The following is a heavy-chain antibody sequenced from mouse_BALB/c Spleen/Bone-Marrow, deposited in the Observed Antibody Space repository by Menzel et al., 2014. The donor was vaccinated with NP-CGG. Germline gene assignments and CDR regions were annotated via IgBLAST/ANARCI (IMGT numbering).Heavy chain of an antibody. CDR3: ARLNYYGNLFV. CDR2: INPDSSTI. Sequence: EVKEVESGGGLVQPGGSLKLSCAASGFAFSRYWMSWVRQAPGKGLEWIGEINPDSSTINYTPSLKDKFIISRDNAKNTLYLQMSKVRSEDTALYYCARLNYYGNLFVWGAGTTVTVSS. D-gene: IGHD1-1*01. V-gene: IGHV4-1*02. CDR1: GFAFSRYW. J-gene: IGHJ1*01.